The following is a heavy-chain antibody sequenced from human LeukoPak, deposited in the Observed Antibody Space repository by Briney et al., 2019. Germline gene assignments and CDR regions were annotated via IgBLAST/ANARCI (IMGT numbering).Heavy chain of an antibody. Sequence: GGSLRLSCAASGITFSSYAMSWVRQAPGKGLEWVSAISGSGGSTYYADSVKGRFTISRDNPKNTLYLQMNSLRAEDTAVYYCELIVDDNRFDYWGQGTLVTVSS. CDR1: GITFSSYA. D-gene: IGHD1-14*01. CDR3: ELIVDDNRFDY. CDR2: ISGSGGST. V-gene: IGHV3-23*01. J-gene: IGHJ4*02.